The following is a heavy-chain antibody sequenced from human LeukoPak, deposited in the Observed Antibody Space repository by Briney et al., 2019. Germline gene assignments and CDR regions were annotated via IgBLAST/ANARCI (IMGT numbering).Heavy chain of an antibody. Sequence: ASVKLSCKPSGGTFNNSAIRWVRQAPGQGLEWLGGIMPLFGTAGYAQNFQGRVTITKDESTRTVYLELTSLTSDDTAVYYCARDVHGDYGSGWFDPWGQGTLVSVSS. CDR3: ARDVHGDYGSGWFDP. V-gene: IGHV1-69*05. J-gene: IGHJ5*02. CDR1: GGTFNNSA. CDR2: IMPLFGTA. D-gene: IGHD4-17*01.